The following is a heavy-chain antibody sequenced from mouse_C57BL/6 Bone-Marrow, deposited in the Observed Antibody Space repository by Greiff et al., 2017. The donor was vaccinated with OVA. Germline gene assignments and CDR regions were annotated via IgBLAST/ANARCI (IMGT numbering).Heavy chain of an antibody. Sequence: EVQLQQSGAELVRPGASVKLSCTASGFNIKDDYMHWVKQRPEQGLEWIGWIDPENGDTEYASKFQGKATITADTSSNTAYLQLSSLTSEDTAVYYCTLWDGGFAYWGQGTLVTVSA. CDR2: IDPENGDT. D-gene: IGHD4-1*01. CDR3: TLWDGGFAY. CDR1: GFNIKDDY. V-gene: IGHV14-4*01. J-gene: IGHJ3*01.